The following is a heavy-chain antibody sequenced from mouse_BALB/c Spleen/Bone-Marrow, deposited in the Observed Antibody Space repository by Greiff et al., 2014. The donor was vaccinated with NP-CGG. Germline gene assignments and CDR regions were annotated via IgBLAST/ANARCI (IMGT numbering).Heavy chain of an antibody. CDR3: ARNGNYRYAMDY. Sequence: QVQLKESGPELVKPGALVKISCKASGYTFTSYDINWGKKRPGQGLEWIGWIYPGDGSTKYNEKFKGKATLTADKSSSTAYMQLSSLTSENSAVYFCARNGNYRYAMDYWGQGTSVTVSS. CDR2: IYPGDGST. CDR1: GYTFTSYD. J-gene: IGHJ4*01. D-gene: IGHD2-1*01. V-gene: IGHV1S56*01.